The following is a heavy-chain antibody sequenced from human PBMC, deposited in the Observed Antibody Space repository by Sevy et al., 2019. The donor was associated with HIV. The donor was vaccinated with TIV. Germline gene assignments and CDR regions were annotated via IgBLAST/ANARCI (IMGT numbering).Heavy chain of an antibody. J-gene: IGHJ5*02. CDR1: GFTVSSNY. Sequence: LSLTCAASGFTVSSNYMSWVRQAPGKGLEWVSVIYSGGSTYYADSVKGRFTISRDNSKNTLYLQMNSLRAEDTAVYYCARDFEGNWFDPWGQGTLVTVSS. CDR3: ARDFEGNWFDP. D-gene: IGHD3-9*01. V-gene: IGHV3-53*01. CDR2: IYSGGST.